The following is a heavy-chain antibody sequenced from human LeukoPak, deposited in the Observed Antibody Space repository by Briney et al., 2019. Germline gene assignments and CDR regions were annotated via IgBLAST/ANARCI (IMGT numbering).Heavy chain of an antibody. D-gene: IGHD3-3*01. J-gene: IGHJ5*02. CDR3: ARSDFWSGYYHGYNWLDP. Sequence: SETLSPTCTVSGGSISSYYWSWIRQPPGKGLEWIGYIYYSGSTNYNPSLKSRVTISVDTSKNQFSLKLSSVTAADTAVYYCARSDFWSGYYHGYNWLDPWGQGTLVTVSS. V-gene: IGHV4-59*01. CDR1: GGSISSYY. CDR2: IYYSGST.